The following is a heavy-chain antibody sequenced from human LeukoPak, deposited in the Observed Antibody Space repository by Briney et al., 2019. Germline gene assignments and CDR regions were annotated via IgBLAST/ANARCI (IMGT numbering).Heavy chain of an antibody. CDR1: GASISSYY. CDR3: ARGGYCSGGSCYSDFYYYYGMDV. V-gene: IGHV4-59*12. J-gene: IGHJ6*02. CDR2: IYHSGST. D-gene: IGHD2-15*01. Sequence: SETLSLTCTVSGASISSYYWSWIRQPPGKGLEWIGYIYHSGSTYYNPSLKSRVTISVDRSKNQFSLKLSSVTAADTAVYYCARGGYCSGGSCYSDFYYYYGMDVWGQGTTVTVSS.